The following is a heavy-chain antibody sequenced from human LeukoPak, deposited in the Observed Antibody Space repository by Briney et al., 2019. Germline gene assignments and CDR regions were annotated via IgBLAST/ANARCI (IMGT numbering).Heavy chain of an antibody. Sequence: GGSLRPSCAVSGLTVSSNYMAWVRQAPGKGLEWVTVIYGAAETHYVDSVKGRFTISRDNSKNTVYLQMNSLRPEDTAVYYCARDGKSGEMATFDYWGQGTLVTVSS. CDR2: IYGAAET. V-gene: IGHV3-66*02. CDR1: GLTVSSNY. CDR3: ARDGKSGEMATFDY. J-gene: IGHJ4*02. D-gene: IGHD5-24*01.